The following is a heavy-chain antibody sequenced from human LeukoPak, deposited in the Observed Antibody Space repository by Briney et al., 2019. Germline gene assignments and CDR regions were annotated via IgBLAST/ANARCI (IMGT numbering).Heavy chain of an antibody. J-gene: IGHJ3*02. V-gene: IGHV3-7*03. CDR3: AREGAAAGPDAFDI. Sequence: GGSLRLSCAASGFTFSSYWMSWVRQAPGKGLEWVANIKQDGSEKYYVDSVKGRLTISRDNAKNSLYLQMNSLRAEDTAVYYCAREGAAAGPDAFDIWGQGTMVTVSS. CDR1: GFTFSSYW. D-gene: IGHD6-13*01. CDR2: IKQDGSEK.